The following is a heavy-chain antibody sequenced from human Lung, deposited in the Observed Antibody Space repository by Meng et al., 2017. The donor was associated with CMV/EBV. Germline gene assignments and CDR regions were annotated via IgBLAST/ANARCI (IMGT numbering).Heavy chain of an antibody. Sequence: GGSXRLSCAASGFTFGSYWMSWVRQAPGKGLAWVANINQDGSVKYYVDSVKGRFTISRDNAKNSLYLQMNSLRVEDTAVYYCARDNDGKDYWGQGTLVT. D-gene: IGHD5-24*01. V-gene: IGHV3-7*01. CDR3: ARDNDGKDY. CDR2: INQDGSVK. J-gene: IGHJ4*02. CDR1: GFTFGSYW.